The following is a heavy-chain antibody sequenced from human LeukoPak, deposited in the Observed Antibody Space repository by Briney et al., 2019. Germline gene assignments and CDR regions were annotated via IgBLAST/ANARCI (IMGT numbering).Heavy chain of an antibody. V-gene: IGHV3-23*01. D-gene: IGHD3-10*01. CDR3: ARVNYYGSGRELDY. J-gene: IGHJ4*02. CDR2: LTGDGGTT. Sequence: GGSLRLSCAASGFTFSSYSMSWVRQAPGKGLEWVSTLTGDGGTTYYADSVKGRFTISRDNSKNTLSLQMNSLRAEDTAVYYCARVNYYGSGRELDYWGQGTLVTVSS. CDR1: GFTFSSYS.